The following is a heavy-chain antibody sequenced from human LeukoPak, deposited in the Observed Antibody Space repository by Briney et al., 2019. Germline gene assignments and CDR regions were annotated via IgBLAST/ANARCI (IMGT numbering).Heavy chain of an antibody. J-gene: IGHJ4*02. Sequence: GGSLRLSCAASGFTFSSYWMFWVRQAPGKGLEWVATIKGDGSDKYYVDSVKGRFTISRDNSKNTLYLQMNSLRAEDTAVYYCAREGLRYCSGGSCYYFDYWGQGTQVTVSS. V-gene: IGHV3-7*01. CDR1: GFTFSSYW. CDR3: AREGLRYCSGGSCYYFDY. CDR2: IKGDGSDK. D-gene: IGHD2-15*01.